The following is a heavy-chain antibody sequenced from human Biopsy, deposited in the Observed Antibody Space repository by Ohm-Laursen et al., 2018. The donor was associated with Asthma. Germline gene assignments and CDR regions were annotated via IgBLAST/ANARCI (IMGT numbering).Heavy chain of an antibody. CDR1: GFAVSRDH. CDR3: ARNLPGYTYGPFED. D-gene: IGHD5-18*01. J-gene: IGHJ4*02. Sequence: LSCAASGFAVSRDHMFWVRQAPGKGLEWIGCIYYSGETFFNPSLKNPLFMSLDSSKNQFSLKMTSVTVADTAVYFCARNLPGYTYGPFEDWGQGTLVTVSS. CDR2: IYYSGET. V-gene: IGHV4-59*02.